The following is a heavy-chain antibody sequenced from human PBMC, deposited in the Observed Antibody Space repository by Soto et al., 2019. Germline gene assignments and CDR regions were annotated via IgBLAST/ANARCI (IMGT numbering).Heavy chain of an antibody. Sequence: SETLSLTCAVYGGSFSGYYWSWIRQPPGKGLEWGGEINHSGSTNYNPSLKSRVTISVDTSKNQFSLKLSSVTAADTAVYYCARAHSSGTGLRYFDRYNWRFGPWGQGTLVTVSS. V-gene: IGHV4-34*01. CDR1: GGSFSGYY. J-gene: IGHJ5*02. CDR3: ARAHSSGTGLRYFDRYNWRFGP. D-gene: IGHD3-9*01. CDR2: INHSGST.